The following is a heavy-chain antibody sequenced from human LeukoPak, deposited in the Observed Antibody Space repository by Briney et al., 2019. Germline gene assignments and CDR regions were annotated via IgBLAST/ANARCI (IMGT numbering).Heavy chain of an antibody. CDR2: IYPGDSDT. D-gene: IGHD1-1*01. CDR1: GYSFASYW. V-gene: IGHV5-51*01. CDR3: ATPPAPWNDFARELDY. J-gene: IGHJ4*02. Sequence: GESLKISCKGSGYSFASYWIGWVRPMPGKGLEWMGIIYPGDSDTRYSPSFQGQVTISADKSISTAYLQWSSLKASDTAMYYCATPPAPWNDFARELDYWGQGTLVTVSS.